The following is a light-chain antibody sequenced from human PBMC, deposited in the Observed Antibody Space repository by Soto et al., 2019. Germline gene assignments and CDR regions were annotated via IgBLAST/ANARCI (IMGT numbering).Light chain of an antibody. CDR2: DVS. CDR1: SSDFGGYTY. V-gene: IGLV2-14*01. J-gene: IGLJ1*01. CDR3: TSYTSSSTPHV. Sequence: QSALTQPASVSGAPGQSITISCAGTSSDFGGYTYVSWYQQHPGKAPKLMIYDVSNRPSGVSNRFSGSKSGNTASLTISGLQAEDEADYYCTSYTSSSTPHVFGGGTKVTVL.